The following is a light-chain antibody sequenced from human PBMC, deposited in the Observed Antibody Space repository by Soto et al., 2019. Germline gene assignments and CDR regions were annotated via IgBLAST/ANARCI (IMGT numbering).Light chain of an antibody. V-gene: IGKV1-5*01. Sequence: DIQMTQSPSTLSASVGDRVTITCRASQSISKWLAWYQQKPGKAPKFLISDASTLQSGVTSRFSGSGSGTEFTLTISSLQPDDFATYYCQQYQTYPMYTFGQGTKLEI. CDR2: DAS. J-gene: IGKJ2*01. CDR3: QQYQTYPMYT. CDR1: QSISKW.